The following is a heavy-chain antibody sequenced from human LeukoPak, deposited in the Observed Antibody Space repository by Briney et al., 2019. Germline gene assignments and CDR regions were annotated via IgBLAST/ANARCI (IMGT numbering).Heavy chain of an antibody. CDR1: GYTFTSYY. CDR3: ASEDDDYGDAFDI. J-gene: IGHJ3*02. Sequence: VASVKVSCKASGYTFTSYYMHWVRQAPGQGLEWMGRIIPILGIANYAQKFQGRVTITADKSTSTAYMELSSLRSEDTAVYYCASEDDDYGDAFDIWGQGTMVTVSS. CDR2: IIPILGIA. D-gene: IGHD4-17*01. V-gene: IGHV1-69*04.